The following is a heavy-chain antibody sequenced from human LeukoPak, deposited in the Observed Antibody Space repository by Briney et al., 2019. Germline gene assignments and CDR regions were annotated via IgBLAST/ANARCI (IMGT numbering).Heavy chain of an antibody. CDR1: GGSIDSSSYY. CDR3: SSSDYVYYFDY. CDR2: IYYSGSP. D-gene: IGHD4/OR15-4a*01. Sequence: SETLSLTCTVSGGSIDSSSYYWGWIRQPPGKGLEWFGSIYYSGSPYYNPSLKSRVTISVDTSKNQFSLKLSSVTAADTAVYYCSSSDYVYYFDYWGQGTLVTVSS. J-gene: IGHJ4*02. V-gene: IGHV4-39*01.